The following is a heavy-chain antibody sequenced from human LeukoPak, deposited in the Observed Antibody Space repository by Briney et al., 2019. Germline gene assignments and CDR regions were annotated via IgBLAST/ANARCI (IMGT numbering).Heavy chain of an antibody. J-gene: IGHJ4*02. CDR1: GYSISSGYY. Sequence: SETLSLTCTVSGYSISSGYYWGWIRQPPGKGLEWIGSIYHSGSTYYNPSLKSRVTMSVDTSKNQFSLKLSSVTAADTAVYYCARDKLVNSPGDFDYWGQGTLVTVSS. V-gene: IGHV4-38-2*02. CDR3: ARDKLVNSPGDFDY. D-gene: IGHD4-23*01. CDR2: IYHSGST.